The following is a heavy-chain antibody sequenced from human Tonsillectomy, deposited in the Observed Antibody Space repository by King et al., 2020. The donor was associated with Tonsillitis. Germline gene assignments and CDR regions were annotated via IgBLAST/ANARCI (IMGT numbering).Heavy chain of an antibody. CDR2: ISSSSSSI. D-gene: IGHD1-26*01. CDR3: ARGATPGRGAFDI. J-gene: IGHJ3*02. Sequence: VQLVESGGGLVQPGGSLRLSCAASVFTFNIYIINWVRLAPGRGLEWISYISSSSSSIYYADSVKGRFTISRDNAKNSLYLQMNSLRAEDTAVYHCARGATPGRGAFDIWGQGTMVTVSP. V-gene: IGHV3-48*01. CDR1: VFTFNIYI.